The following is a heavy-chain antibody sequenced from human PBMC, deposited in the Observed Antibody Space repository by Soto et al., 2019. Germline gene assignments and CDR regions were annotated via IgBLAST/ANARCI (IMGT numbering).Heavy chain of an antibody. CDR3: SFSNIDANYDFWSGYGPGTP. D-gene: IGHD3-3*01. Sequence: GGSLRLSCAASGFTFSNAWMNWVRLAPGKGLEWVGRIKSKTDGGTTDYAAPVKGRFTISRDDSKNTLYLQMNSLKTEDTAVYYCSFSNIDANYDFWSGYGPGTPWGQGTLVTVSS. J-gene: IGHJ5*02. CDR1: GFTFSNAW. V-gene: IGHV3-15*07. CDR2: IKSKTDGGTT.